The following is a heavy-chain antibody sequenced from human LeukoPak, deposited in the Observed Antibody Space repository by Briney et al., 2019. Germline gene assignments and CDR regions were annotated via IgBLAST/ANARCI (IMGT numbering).Heavy chain of an antibody. CDR3: ARWAAEDTGLDY. CDR1: GYRFTNYW. V-gene: IGHV5-51*01. J-gene: IGHJ4*02. Sequence: GESLKISCKGSGYRFTNYWIAWVRQMPGKGLEWMGIIYPGDSDSRYSPSFQGQVTFSADKSISTAYLQWSSLKASDTAMYYCARWAAEDTGLDYWGWGALVTVSS. D-gene: IGHD6-13*01. CDR2: IYPGDSDS.